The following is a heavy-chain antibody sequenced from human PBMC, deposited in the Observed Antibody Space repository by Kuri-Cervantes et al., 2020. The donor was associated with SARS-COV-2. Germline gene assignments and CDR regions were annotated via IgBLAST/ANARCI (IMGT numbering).Heavy chain of an antibody. CDR2: IYYSGST. Sequence: SETLSLTCTVSGGSISSSSCYWGWIRQPPGKGLEWIGSIYYSGSTYYNPSLKSRVTISVDTSKNQFSLKLTSVTAADTAVYYCARGKTVVIPAPILGLGPYYSSYYIDVWGKGTTVTVSS. V-gene: IGHV4-39*01. D-gene: IGHD3-16*02. CDR1: GGSISSSSCY. CDR3: ARGKTVVIPAPILGLGPYYSSYYIDV. J-gene: IGHJ6*03.